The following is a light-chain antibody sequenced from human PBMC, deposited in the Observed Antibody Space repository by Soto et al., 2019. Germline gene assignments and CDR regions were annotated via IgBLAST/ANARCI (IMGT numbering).Light chain of an antibody. V-gene: IGLV2-14*03. CDR1: SSDVGGYNY. CDR3: HSYTSSSTLV. Sequence: QSALTQPASVSGSPGQSITMSCTGTSSDVGGYNYVSWSQQHPGKAPKLMIYDVNNRPSGVFYRFSGSKSGNTASLTLSGIQADDEADYYCHSYTSSSTLVFGTGTNLTLL. CDR2: DVN. J-gene: IGLJ1*01.